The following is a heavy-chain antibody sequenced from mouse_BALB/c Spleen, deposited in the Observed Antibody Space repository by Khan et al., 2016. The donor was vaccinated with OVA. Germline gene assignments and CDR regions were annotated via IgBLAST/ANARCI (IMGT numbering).Heavy chain of an antibody. CDR3: TRGGSSGPAWFAY. Sequence: EVQLQESGPGLVKPSQSLSLTCSVTGYSITSGYYWNWIRQFPGNKLEWMGYIRYDGSNNFNPPLKNRISITRDTSKNQFFLTLNSVTTEDTATYYWTRGGSSGPAWFAYWGQGTLVTVSA. J-gene: IGHJ3*01. V-gene: IGHV3-6*02. CDR1: GYSITSGYY. CDR2: IRYDGSN. D-gene: IGHD3-1*01.